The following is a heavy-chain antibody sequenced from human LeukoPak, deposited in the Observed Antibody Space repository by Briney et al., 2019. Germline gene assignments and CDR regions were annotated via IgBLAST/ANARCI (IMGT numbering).Heavy chain of an antibody. J-gene: IGHJ6*03. Sequence: PSETLSLTCSVSGASISSSRLHGGCVRQPPGKDLECIASVDYTGETYYNPFLKSRVTISVDTSKNQFSLKLSSVTAADTAVYYCASTYIAARPDYYYYYMGVWGKGTTVTVSS. V-gene: IGHV4-39*07. CDR3: ASTYIAARPDYYYYYMGV. CDR1: GASISSSRLH. CDR2: VDYTGET. D-gene: IGHD6-6*01.